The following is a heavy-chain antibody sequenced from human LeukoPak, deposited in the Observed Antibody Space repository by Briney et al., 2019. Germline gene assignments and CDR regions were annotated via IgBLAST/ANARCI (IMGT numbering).Heavy chain of an antibody. Sequence: GGSLRLSCAASGFTFSSNGMDWVRQAPGEGVEWVANIREDGIEKYYVDSVRGRFTISRDNAWNLVYLQMNSLRPEDTAIYYCAREQWARLDWGQGTLVTVSS. J-gene: IGHJ4*02. CDR2: IREDGIEK. CDR1: GFTFSSNG. CDR3: AREQWARLD. V-gene: IGHV3-7*01. D-gene: IGHD2-8*01.